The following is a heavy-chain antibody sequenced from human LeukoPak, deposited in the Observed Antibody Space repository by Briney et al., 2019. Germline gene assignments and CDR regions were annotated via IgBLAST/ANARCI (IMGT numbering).Heavy chain of an antibody. V-gene: IGHV4-61*08. CDR1: GGSISSGGYY. D-gene: IGHD2-15*01. J-gene: IGHJ6*02. Sequence: SSETLSLTCTVSGGSISSGGYYWSWIRQHPGKGLEWIGYIYYSGSTNYNPSLKSRVTISVDTSKNQFSLKLSSVTAADTAVYYCARYNSPNCSGGSCYHYYYGMDVWGQGTTVTVSS. CDR2: IYYSGST. CDR3: ARYNSPNCSGGSCYHYYYGMDV.